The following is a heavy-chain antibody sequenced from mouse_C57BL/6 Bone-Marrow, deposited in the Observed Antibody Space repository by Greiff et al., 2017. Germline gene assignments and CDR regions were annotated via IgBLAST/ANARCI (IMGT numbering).Heavy chain of an antibody. J-gene: IGHJ3*01. CDR2: INPNNGGT. Sequence: EVQLQQSGPELVKPGASVKISCKASGYTFTDYYMNWVKQSHGKSLEWIGDINPNNGGTSYNQKFKGKATLTVDKSSSTAYMELRSLTSEDSAVYYCARRIYYYGSSYGWFAYWGQGTLVTVSA. CDR3: ARRIYYYGSSYGWFAY. V-gene: IGHV1-26*01. CDR1: GYTFTDYY. D-gene: IGHD1-1*01.